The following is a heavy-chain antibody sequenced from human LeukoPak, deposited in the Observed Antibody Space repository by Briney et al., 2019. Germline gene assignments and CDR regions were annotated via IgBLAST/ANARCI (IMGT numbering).Heavy chain of an antibody. CDR2: VSQRGIT. CDR3: VRDGGPNNYWFDP. V-gene: IGHV4-34*01. D-gene: IGHD4-23*01. CDR1: GGSLSGYY. Sequence: SETLSLTCADYGGSLSGYYWGWIRQPPGKGLEWIGEVSQRGITNSKPSLKSRASISIDTSKSQISLKLSSVTAADTALYYCVRDGGPNNYWFDPWGQGTLVTVSS. J-gene: IGHJ5*02.